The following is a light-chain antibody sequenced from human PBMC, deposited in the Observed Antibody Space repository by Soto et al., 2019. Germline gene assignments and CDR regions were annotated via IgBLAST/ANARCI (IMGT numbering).Light chain of an antibody. Sequence: DIQMTHSPSTLSASLGDRVTITCRASQSISRWLAWSQQKPGKAPKLLISKVSSLESGVPSRFSGSASETELTLTCSHLQPDDFVTYSCQQYKCYPHPFRRGTKLEI. CDR2: KVS. J-gene: IGKJ2*01. V-gene: IGKV1-5*03. CDR3: QQYKCYPHP. CDR1: QSISRW.